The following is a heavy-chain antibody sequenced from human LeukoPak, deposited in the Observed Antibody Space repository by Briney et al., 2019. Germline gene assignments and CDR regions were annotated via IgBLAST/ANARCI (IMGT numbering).Heavy chain of an antibody. CDR2: ISSSSSYT. Sequence: PGGSLRLSCAASGFTFRSSTMNWVRQAPGKGLEWVSSISSSSSYTYYADSMKGRFTISRDNAKNSLYLQMNSLRAEGTAVYYCARDDGYYGSGSYYAIDYWGQGTLVTVSS. V-gene: IGHV3-21*06. D-gene: IGHD3-10*01. J-gene: IGHJ4*02. CDR1: GFTFRSST. CDR3: ARDDGYYGSGSYYAIDY.